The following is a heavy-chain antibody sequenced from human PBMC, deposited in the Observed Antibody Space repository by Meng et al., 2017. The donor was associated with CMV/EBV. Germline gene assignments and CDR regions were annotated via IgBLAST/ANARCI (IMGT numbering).Heavy chain of an antibody. V-gene: IGHV4-31*02. CDR2: IYYSGSN. Sequence: GGSISSGGYYWSWIRQHTGKGLEWIGYIYYSGSNYYNTSLKSRVTISVDTSKNQFSLKLSSVTAADTAVYYCARGATVGATYAVDYWGQGTLVTVSS. J-gene: IGHJ4*02. CDR3: ARGATVGATYAVDY. D-gene: IGHD1-26*01. CDR1: GGSISSGGYY.